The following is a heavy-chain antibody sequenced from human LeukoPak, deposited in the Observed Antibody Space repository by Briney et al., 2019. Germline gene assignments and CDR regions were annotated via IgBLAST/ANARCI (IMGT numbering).Heavy chain of an antibody. Sequence: GASVKVSCKASGYTFTSNDINWVRQVTGQGLEWMGWMNPNSGNTGYAQKFQGRVTMTRNTSISTAYMELSSLRSEDTAVYYCARGSGSGSYYIVYYYYYYMDVWGKGTTVTVSS. V-gene: IGHV1-8*01. CDR3: ARGSGSGSYYIVYYYYYYMDV. J-gene: IGHJ6*03. CDR1: GYTFTSND. D-gene: IGHD3-10*01. CDR2: MNPNSGNT.